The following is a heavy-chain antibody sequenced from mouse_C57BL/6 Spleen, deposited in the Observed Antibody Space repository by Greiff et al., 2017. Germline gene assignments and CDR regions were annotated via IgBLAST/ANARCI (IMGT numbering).Heavy chain of an antibody. CDR2: INYDGSST. V-gene: IGHV5-16*01. CDR1: GFTFSDYY. D-gene: IGHD4-1*01. Sequence: EVKVVESEGGLVQPGSSMKLSCTASGFTFSDYYMAWVRQVPEKGLEWVANINYDGSSTYYLDSLKSRFIISRDNAKNILYLQMSSLKSEDTATYYCARDWDGDWYFDVWGTGTTVTVSS. J-gene: IGHJ1*03. CDR3: ARDWDGDWYFDV.